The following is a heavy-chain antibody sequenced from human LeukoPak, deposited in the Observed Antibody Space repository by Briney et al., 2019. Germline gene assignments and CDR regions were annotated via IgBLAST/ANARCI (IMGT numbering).Heavy chain of an antibody. CDR3: AKDLRAVAGTIDY. V-gene: IGHV3-9*01. Sequence: GGSLRLSCAASGFTFDDYAMHWVRQAPGKGLEWVSGISWNSGSIGYADSVKGRFTISRDNAKNSLYLQMNSLRAEDTALYYCAKDLRAVAGTIDYWGQGTLVTVSS. CDR2: ISWNSGSI. J-gene: IGHJ4*02. D-gene: IGHD6-19*01. CDR1: GFTFDDYA.